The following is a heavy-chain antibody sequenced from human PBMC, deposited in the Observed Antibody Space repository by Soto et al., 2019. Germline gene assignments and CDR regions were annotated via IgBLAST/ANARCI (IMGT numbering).Heavy chain of an antibody. D-gene: IGHD5-12*01. CDR1: GFTFSSYS. CDR3: ARDRWLRLEFYYGMDV. V-gene: IGHV3-21*01. J-gene: IGHJ6*02. CDR2: ISSSSTYI. Sequence: PGRSLRLSCAASGFTFSSYSMNWVRQTPGKGLEWVSSISSSSTYIYYADSVKGRFTISRDNAKNSLYLQMNSLRAEDTAVYYCARDRWLRLEFYYGMDVWGQGTTVTVSS.